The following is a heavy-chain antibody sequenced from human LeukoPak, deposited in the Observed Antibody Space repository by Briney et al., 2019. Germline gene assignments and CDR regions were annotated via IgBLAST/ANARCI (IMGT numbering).Heavy chain of an antibody. CDR2: IYYSGST. J-gene: IGHJ3*01. V-gene: IGHV4-59*12. CDR1: GGSINNYF. Sequence: SETLSLTCTVSGGSINNYFWSWVRQSPGKGLEWIGYIYYSGSTNYNPSLKSRVTISVDTSKNQFSLKLSSVTAADTAVYYCARVSYDILTGYGIDYWGQGTMVTVSS. D-gene: IGHD3-9*01. CDR3: ARVSYDILTGYGIDY.